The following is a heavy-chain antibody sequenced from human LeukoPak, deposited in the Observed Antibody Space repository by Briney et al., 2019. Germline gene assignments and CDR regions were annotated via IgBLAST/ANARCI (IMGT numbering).Heavy chain of an antibody. CDR1: GFTFSSYA. J-gene: IGHJ4*02. D-gene: IGHD1-26*01. CDR3: ASRLPPRTGELRDY. CDR2: ISYDGSNK. V-gene: IGHV3-30-3*01. Sequence: GGSLRLSCAASGFTFSSYAMHWVRQAPGKGLEWVAVISYDGSNKYYADSVKGRFTISRDNSKNTLYLQMNSLRAEDTAVYYCASRLPPRTGELRDYWGQGTLVTVSS.